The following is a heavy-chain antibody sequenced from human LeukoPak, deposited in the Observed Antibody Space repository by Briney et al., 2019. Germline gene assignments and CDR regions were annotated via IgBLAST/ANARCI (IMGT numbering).Heavy chain of an antibody. D-gene: IGHD6-19*01. Sequence: PSETLSLTCTVSGGSISIYYWSWIRQPAGKGLEWIGRIYTSGSTNYNPSLKSRVTMSVDTSKNQFSLKLSSVTAADTAVYYCARVCSSGWSYYMDVWGKGTTVTISS. CDR2: IYTSGST. V-gene: IGHV4-4*07. CDR1: GGSISIYY. J-gene: IGHJ6*03. CDR3: ARVCSSGWSYYMDV.